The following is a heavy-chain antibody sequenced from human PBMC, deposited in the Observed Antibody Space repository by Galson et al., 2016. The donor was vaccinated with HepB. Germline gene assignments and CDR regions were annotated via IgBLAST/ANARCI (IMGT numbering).Heavy chain of an antibody. CDR1: GYTFTDHG. J-gene: IGHJ6*02. CDR3: ARDRGSNSLKGYGMDG. D-gene: IGHD3-10*01. Sequence: SVKVSCKASGYTFTDHGVSWVRQAPGQGLEWMGWISTYNGNTKFAQKFQGRVTMTTDTSTSTAYMELRSLRSEDTAVYYCARDRGSNSLKGYGMDGWGQGTTVTVSS. V-gene: IGHV1-18*04. CDR2: ISTYNGNT.